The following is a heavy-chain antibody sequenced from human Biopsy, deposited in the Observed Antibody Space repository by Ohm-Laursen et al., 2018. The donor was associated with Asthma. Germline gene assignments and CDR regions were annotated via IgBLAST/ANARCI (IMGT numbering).Heavy chain of an antibody. CDR3: ASPSSSREILYYYYNMDI. CDR2: ISPVFGST. CDR1: GGTFGNYA. D-gene: IGHD6-13*01. V-gene: IGHV1-69*05. J-gene: IGHJ6*02. Sequence: SVKVSCKASGGTFGNYAISWVRQAPGLGLEWMGGISPVFGSTSIAQKFQGRVTISTDIFTKTAYLEVSSLRSDDTAVYYCASPSSSREILYYYYNMDIWGQGTTVTV.